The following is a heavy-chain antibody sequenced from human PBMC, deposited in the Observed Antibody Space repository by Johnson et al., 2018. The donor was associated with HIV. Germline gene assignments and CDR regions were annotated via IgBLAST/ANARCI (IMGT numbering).Heavy chain of an antibody. CDR2: ISSSGSTT. D-gene: IGHD5-18*01. CDR1: GFTFDDNA. Sequence: QVQLVESGGGVVRPGGSLRLSCAASGFTFDDNAMSWIRQAPGKGLEGVSYISSSGSTTYYADSVKGRFTISRDNAKNSLYLQMNSLRAEDTAVYYCARDQTIQLWSDAFDIWGQGTMVTVSS. CDR3: ARDQTIQLWSDAFDI. J-gene: IGHJ3*02. V-gene: IGHV3-11*04.